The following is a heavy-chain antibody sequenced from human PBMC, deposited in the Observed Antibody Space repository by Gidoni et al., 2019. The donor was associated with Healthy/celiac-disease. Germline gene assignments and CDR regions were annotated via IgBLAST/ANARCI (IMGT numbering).Heavy chain of an antibody. CDR1: GYSFTSYW. D-gene: IGHD2-21*02. CDR2: IDPSDSYT. CDR3: ARLGLAYCGGDCYSGWFDP. Sequence: EVQLVQSGAEVKKHGESLRIYCKGSGYSFTSYWISWVRQMPGKGLEWMGRIDPSDSYTNYSPSFQGHVTISADKSISTAYLQWSSLKASDTAMYYCARLGLAYCGGDCYSGWFDPWGQGTLVTVSS. J-gene: IGHJ5*02. V-gene: IGHV5-10-1*01.